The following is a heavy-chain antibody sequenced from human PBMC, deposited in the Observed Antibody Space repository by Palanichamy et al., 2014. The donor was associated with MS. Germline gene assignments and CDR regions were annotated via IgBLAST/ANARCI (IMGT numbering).Heavy chain of an antibody. Sequence: QVQLVQSGTEVKRPGASVKVSCKASGYSFTSYYIHWARQAPGQGLEWMGGINPNGGSTGYAQKFQGRLTLTSDTSTSTVYMKVSSLRPEDTAVYFCARYRPLYYAMDVWGQGTTVTVPS. J-gene: IGHJ6*02. CDR3: ARYRPLYYAMDV. V-gene: IGHV1-46*01. D-gene: IGHD1-26*01. CDR2: INPNGGST. CDR1: GYSFTSYY.